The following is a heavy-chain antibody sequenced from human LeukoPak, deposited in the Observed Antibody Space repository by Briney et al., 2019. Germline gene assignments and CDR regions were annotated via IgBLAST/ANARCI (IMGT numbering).Heavy chain of an antibody. CDR2: IHYSGST. CDR3: ARYGSGWYGFDY. CDR1: GGSISSYF. V-gene: IGHV4-59*01. J-gene: IGHJ4*02. D-gene: IGHD6-19*01. Sequence: SETLSLTCTVSGGSISSYFWSWMRQPPGKGLEGIGYIHYSGSTNYNPSLKSRVTISVDTSKNHFSLRLSSVTAADTAVYYCARYGSGWYGFDYWGQGTLVTVSS.